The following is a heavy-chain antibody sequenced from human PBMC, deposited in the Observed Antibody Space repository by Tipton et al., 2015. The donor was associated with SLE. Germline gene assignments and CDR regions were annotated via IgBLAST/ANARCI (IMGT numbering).Heavy chain of an antibody. V-gene: IGHV4-34*01. CDR3: ARLGSRAANIGY. D-gene: IGHD6-6*01. J-gene: IGHJ4*02. CDR1: GGSFSGYY. CDR2: INHSGST. Sequence: TLSLTCAVYGGSFSGYYWSWIRQPPGKGLEWIGEINHSGSTNYNPSLKSRVTISVGTSKNQFSLKLSSVTAADTAVYHCARLGSRAANIGYWGQGTQVTVSS.